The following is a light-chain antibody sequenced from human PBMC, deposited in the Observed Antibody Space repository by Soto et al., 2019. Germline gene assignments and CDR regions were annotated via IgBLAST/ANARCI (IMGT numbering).Light chain of an antibody. Sequence: EIVLTQSPATLSVSPGETATLSCRASQSVGSSLAWYQQKPGQAPRLLVHGASTRAIGIPARFSGSGSGTEFTLTITSLQSEDFAVYYCQQSANWPPWTFGQGT. CDR1: QSVGSS. CDR3: QQSANWPPWT. CDR2: GAS. V-gene: IGKV3-15*01. J-gene: IGKJ1*01.